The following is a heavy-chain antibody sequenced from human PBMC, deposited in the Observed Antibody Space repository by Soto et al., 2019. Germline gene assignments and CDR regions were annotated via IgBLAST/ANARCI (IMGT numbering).Heavy chain of an antibody. Sequence: QVQLVQSGAEVKKPGSSVKVSCKASGGTVSSYAISWVRQAPGQGLEWMGGIIPIFGTANYAQKFQGRVTITADESTSTAYMELSSLRSEDTAVYYCARDWAPPIAAGQYYYYGMDVWGQGTTVTVSS. CDR2: IIPIFGTA. CDR3: ARDWAPPIAAGQYYYYGMDV. D-gene: IGHD6-6*01. V-gene: IGHV1-69*01. J-gene: IGHJ6*02. CDR1: GGTVSSYA.